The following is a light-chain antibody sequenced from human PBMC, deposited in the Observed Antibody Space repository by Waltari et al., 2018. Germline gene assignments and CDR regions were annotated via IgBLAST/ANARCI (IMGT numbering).Light chain of an antibody. V-gene: IGKV1-12*01. J-gene: IGKJ3*01. CDR2: GAS. CDR1: QDIRSW. CDR3: QQAHTFPPT. Sequence: DIQMTQSPSSVYASVGDRVTIPCRASQDIRSWLAWYQQRPGQAPKLLIYGASSLPSGVPSRFSGSGSGTDFTLTIIGLQPEDFATYYCQQAHTFPPTFGPGTKVHIQ.